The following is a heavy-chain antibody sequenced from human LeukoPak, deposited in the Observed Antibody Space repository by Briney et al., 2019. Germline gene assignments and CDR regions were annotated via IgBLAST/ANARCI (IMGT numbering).Heavy chain of an antibody. D-gene: IGHD3-3*01. J-gene: IGHJ4*02. Sequence: GGSLRLSCAASGFTFSSYVMHWVRQAPGKGLEWVAIISYDGSNEYYADSVKGRFTISRDNSKNTLYLQMNGLRVEDTAVYYCARVELIYDFWSGYFPAGDYWGQGTLVTVSS. V-gene: IGHV3-30*04. CDR1: GFTFSSYV. CDR3: ARVELIYDFWSGYFPAGDY. CDR2: ISYDGSNE.